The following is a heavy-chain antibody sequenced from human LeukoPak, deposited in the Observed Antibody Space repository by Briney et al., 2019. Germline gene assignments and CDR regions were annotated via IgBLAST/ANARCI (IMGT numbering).Heavy chain of an antibody. CDR3: ARVGRGHFDY. V-gene: IGHV4-59*01. J-gene: IGHJ4*02. CDR2: VYYSGNT. CDR1: GGSINSYY. Sequence: SETLSLTCTVSGGSINSYYWSWIRRPPGKGLEWIGYVYYSGNTNYNPSLKSRVTVSVDTSKNQFSLKLSSVTAADTAVYYCARVGRGHFDYWGQGTLVTVSS.